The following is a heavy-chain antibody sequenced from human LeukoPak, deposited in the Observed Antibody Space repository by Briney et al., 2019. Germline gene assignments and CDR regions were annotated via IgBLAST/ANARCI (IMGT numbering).Heavy chain of an antibody. CDR2: IYTSGST. V-gene: IGHV4-4*07. J-gene: IGHJ6*02. Sequence: SETLSLTCTVPGCSISSYYWSWIRQPAGKGLEWIGRIYTSGSTNYNPSLKSRVTMSVDTSKNQFSLKLSSVTAADTAVYYCAREGSSSGWYGHYYGMDVWGQGTTVTVSS. D-gene: IGHD6-19*01. CDR1: GCSISSYY. CDR3: AREGSSSGWYGHYYGMDV.